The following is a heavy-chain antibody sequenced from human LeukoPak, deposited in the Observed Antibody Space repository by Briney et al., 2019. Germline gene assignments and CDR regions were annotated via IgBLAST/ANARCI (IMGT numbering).Heavy chain of an antibody. Sequence: ASVKVSCKASGGTFSSYAISWVRQAPGQGLEWMGGIIPIFGTANYAQKFQGRVTITADESTSTAYMELSSLRSEDTAGYYCARQLAGGNSWEFDYWGQGTLVTVSS. D-gene: IGHD4-23*01. J-gene: IGHJ4*02. CDR1: GGTFSSYA. CDR3: ARQLAGGNSWEFDY. V-gene: IGHV1-69*13. CDR2: IIPIFGTA.